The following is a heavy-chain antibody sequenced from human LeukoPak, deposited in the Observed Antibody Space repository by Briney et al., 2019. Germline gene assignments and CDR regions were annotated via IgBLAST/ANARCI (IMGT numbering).Heavy chain of an antibody. CDR1: GFTFSTSE. D-gene: IGHD3-10*01. CDR3: ARVSRQAGFAFDI. Sequence: PGGSLRLSCAASGFTFSTSEMNWVRQAPGKGLEWVSYISSSAGTIYYTDSVMGRFTISRDNGKNSLYLQMNSLRAEDTALYYCARVSRQAGFAFDIWGQGTMVTVTS. V-gene: IGHV3-48*03. J-gene: IGHJ3*02. CDR2: ISSSAGTI.